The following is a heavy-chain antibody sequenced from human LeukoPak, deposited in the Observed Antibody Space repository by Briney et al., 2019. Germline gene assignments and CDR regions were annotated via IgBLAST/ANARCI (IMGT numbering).Heavy chain of an antibody. J-gene: IGHJ4*02. V-gene: IGHV3-64D*06. CDR1: GFTFSSYT. CDR3: VIVRGYFDSSGTDY. Sequence: PGGSLRFSCSASGFTFSSYTVHWVRQAPGKGLEFVSAITSTGGNTYYADSVTGRFTLSRDNSKNTLYLQMSSLRAEDTAVYYCVIVRGYFDSSGTDYWGQGTLVTVSS. CDR2: ITSTGGNT. D-gene: IGHD3-9*01.